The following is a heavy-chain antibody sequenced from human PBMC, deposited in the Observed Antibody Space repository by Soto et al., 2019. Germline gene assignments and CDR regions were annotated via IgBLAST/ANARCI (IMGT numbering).Heavy chain of an antibody. D-gene: IGHD1-26*01. CDR2: IYHSGST. V-gene: IGHV4-4*02. CDR1: GCSISSSNW. Sequence: PSETLSLTCAVSGCSISSSNWWSWVRQPPGKGLEWIGEIYHSGSTNYNPSLKSRVTISGDTSKNQFSLKLNSVTAADTAVYYCASMDSGSHFDYWGQGTLVTVSS. J-gene: IGHJ4*02. CDR3: ASMDSGSHFDY.